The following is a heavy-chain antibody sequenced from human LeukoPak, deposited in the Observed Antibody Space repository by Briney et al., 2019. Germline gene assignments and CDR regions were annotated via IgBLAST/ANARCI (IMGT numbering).Heavy chain of an antibody. CDR2: VSGSGGRT. J-gene: IGHJ3*02. CDR3: AKGMQRENYFDSSGYSARYDAFDI. Sequence: GGSLRLSCAASGFTFRSYAMSWVRQAPGKGLEWVSSVSGSGGRTYYADSVKGRYTITRDNSKNPLYLQVNSLRAEDTAVYYCAKGMQRENYFDSSGYSARYDAFDIWGQGTMVTVSS. D-gene: IGHD3-22*01. CDR1: GFTFRSYA. V-gene: IGHV3-23*01.